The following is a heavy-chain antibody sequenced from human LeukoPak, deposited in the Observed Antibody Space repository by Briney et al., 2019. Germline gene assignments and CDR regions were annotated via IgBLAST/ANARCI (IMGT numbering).Heavy chain of an antibody. CDR1: GYSFTSYW. J-gene: IGHJ6*02. Sequence: GASLKISCKGSGYSFTSYWIGWVRQMPGKGLEWMGIIYPGDSDTRYSPSFQGQVTTSADKSISTAYLQWGSLKASDTAMYYCARSLGYCTSSSCSGYYYYGMDVWGQGTTVTVS. CDR2: IYPGDSDT. CDR3: ARSLGYCTSSSCSGYYYYGMDV. D-gene: IGHD2-2*01. V-gene: IGHV5-51*01.